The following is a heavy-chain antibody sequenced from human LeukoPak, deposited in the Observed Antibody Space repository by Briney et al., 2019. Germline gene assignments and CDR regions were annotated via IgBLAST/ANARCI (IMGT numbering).Heavy chain of an antibody. CDR2: IKEDGSEK. Sequence: GGSLRLSCAASGFTFSRFWMSWVRQATGKGLEWVANIKEDGSEKYYVASVTGRFTISRDNAKHSLYLQMSSLRADDTAVYYCARDPSAPYDYWGQGTLVPVSS. J-gene: IGHJ4*02. CDR3: ARDPSAPYDY. V-gene: IGHV3-7*01. CDR1: GFTFSRFW.